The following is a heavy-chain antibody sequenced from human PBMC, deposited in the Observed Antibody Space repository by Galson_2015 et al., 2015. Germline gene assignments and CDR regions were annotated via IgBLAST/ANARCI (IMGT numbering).Heavy chain of an antibody. V-gene: IGHV1-18*01. D-gene: IGHD6-13*01. Sequence: SVKVSCKASGYTFTSYGISWVRQAPGQGLEWMEWISAYNGNTNYAQKLQGRVTMTTDTSTSTAYMELRSLRSDDTAVYYCARDGQQPSYYYYYYGMDVWGQGTTVTVSS. CDR3: ARDGQQPSYYYYYYGMDV. J-gene: IGHJ6*02. CDR2: ISAYNGNT. CDR1: GYTFTSYG.